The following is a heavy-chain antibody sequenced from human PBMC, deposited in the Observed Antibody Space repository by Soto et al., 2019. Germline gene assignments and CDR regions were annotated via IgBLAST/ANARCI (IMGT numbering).Heavy chain of an antibody. CDR3: ARDNGRLRLGELSALDY. J-gene: IGHJ4*02. D-gene: IGHD3-16*02. CDR2: IWYDGSNK. CDR1: GFTFSSYG. V-gene: IGHV3-33*01. Sequence: QVQLVESGGGVVQPGRSLRLSCAASGFTFSSYGMHWVRQAPGKGLEWVAVIWYDGSNKYYADSVKGRFTISRDNSKNTLYLQMNSLRAEDTAVYYCARDNGRLRLGELSALDYWGQGTLVTVSS.